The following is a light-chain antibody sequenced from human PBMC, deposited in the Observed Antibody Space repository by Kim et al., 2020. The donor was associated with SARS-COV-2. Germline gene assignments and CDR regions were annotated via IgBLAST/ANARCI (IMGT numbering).Light chain of an antibody. CDR1: QSVSSN. V-gene: IGKV3-15*01. Sequence: EIVMTQSPATLSVSPGERATLSCRASQSVSSNLAWYQQKPGQAPRLLIYGASTRATGIPARFSGSGSGTEFTLTISSLQSEDFAVYYWHQYYTSLTFGRWTKVDIK. CDR2: GAS. CDR3: HQYYTSLT. J-gene: IGKJ4*01.